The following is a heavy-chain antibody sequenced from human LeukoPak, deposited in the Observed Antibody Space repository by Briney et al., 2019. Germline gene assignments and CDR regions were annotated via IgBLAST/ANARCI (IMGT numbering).Heavy chain of an antibody. J-gene: IGHJ5*02. CDR3: SRAYYYDSSGDYTNWFDP. Sequence: SQTLSLTCTVSGGSISSGDYYWSWIHQPPGEGLEWIGYIYYSGSTYYNPSLKSRVTISVDTSKNQFSLKLSSVTAADTAVYYCSRAYYYDSSGDYTNWFDPWGQGTLVTVSS. CDR1: GGSISSGDYY. CDR2: IYYSGST. V-gene: IGHV4-30-4*08. D-gene: IGHD3-22*01.